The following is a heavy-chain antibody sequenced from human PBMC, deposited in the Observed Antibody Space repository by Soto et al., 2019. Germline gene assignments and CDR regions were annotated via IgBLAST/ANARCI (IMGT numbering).Heavy chain of an antibody. D-gene: IGHD2-8*01. V-gene: IGHV1-8*01. Sequence: VQLVQSGAEVKKPGASLKVSCKASGYTFPSYDINWGRQATGQGLEWMGWMNPNNNNTGYAQKFQGRVTMTRNTSISTAYMELSSLGSEDTAVYYCARGPHPYFNDYWGQGTLVTVSS. CDR2: MNPNNNNT. CDR1: GYTFPSYD. J-gene: IGHJ4*02. CDR3: ARGPHPYFNDY.